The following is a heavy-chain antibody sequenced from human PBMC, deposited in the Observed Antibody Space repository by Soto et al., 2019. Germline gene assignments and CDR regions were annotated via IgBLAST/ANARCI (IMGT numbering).Heavy chain of an antibody. V-gene: IGHV4-4*07. CDR2: IYTSWST. CDR1: GGSLINSD. CDR3: ARAGKTTDYYYSGIEV. D-gene: IGHD6-13*01. Sequence: QVQLQEAGPGLVKPSDTLSITCTVSGGSLINSDWSWIRHPAGKGLEWIGRIYTSWSTNYNPSLMSRLTLSVDTSKIQFSHKLTSVTAADTAVYYCARAGKTTDYYYSGIEVWGPGTTVTVSS. J-gene: IGHJ6*02.